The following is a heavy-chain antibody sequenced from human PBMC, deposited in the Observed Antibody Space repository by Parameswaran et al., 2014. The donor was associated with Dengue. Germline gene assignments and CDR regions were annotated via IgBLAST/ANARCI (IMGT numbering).Heavy chain of an antibody. Sequence: VRQAPGKGLEWIGYIYYGGSTNYNPSLKSRVTISVDTSKNQFSLKLSSVTAADTAVYYCAREKLIGGDYFDYWGQGTLVTVSS. V-gene: IGHV4-59*01. J-gene: IGHJ4*02. D-gene: IGHD3-10*01. CDR3: AREKLIGGDYFDY. CDR2: IYYGGST.